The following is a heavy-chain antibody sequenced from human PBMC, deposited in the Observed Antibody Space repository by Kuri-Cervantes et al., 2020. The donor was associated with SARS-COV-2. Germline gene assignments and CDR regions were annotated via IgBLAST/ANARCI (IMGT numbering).Heavy chain of an antibody. CDR3: ARDKGGYSSGSFDY. CDR2: IIPILGTA. J-gene: IGHJ4*02. V-gene: IGHV1-69*08. Sequence: SVKVSCKVSGYTLTELSMHWVRQAPGKGLEWMGRIIPILGTANYAQKFQGRVTITADKSTSTAYMELSSLRSEDTAVYYCARDKGGYSSGSFDYWGQGTLVTVSS. D-gene: IGHD6-19*01. CDR1: GYTLTELS.